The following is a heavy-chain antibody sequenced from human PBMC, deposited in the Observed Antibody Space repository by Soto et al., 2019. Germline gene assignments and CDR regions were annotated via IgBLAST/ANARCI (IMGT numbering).Heavy chain of an antibody. CDR1: GYTFTGYY. Sequence: ASVKVSCKASGYTFTGYYMHWVRQAPGQGLEWMGWINPNSGGTNYAQKFQGRVTMTRDTSISTAYMELSRLRSDDTAVYYCARSQHPPDYYDSSGYYYPSWFDPWGQGTLVTVSS. CDR2: INPNSGGT. J-gene: IGHJ5*02. D-gene: IGHD3-22*01. V-gene: IGHV1-2*02. CDR3: ARSQHPPDYYDSSGYYYPSWFDP.